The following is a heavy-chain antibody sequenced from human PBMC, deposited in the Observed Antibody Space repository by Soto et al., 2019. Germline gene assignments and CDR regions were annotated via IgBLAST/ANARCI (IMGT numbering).Heavy chain of an antibody. Sequence: ASVKVSCKASGYTFTSYGISWVRQAPGQGLEWMGWISAYNGNTNYAQKLQGRVTMTTDTSTSTAYMGLRSLRSDDTAVYYCARVKHIVVVTARRPAGYFDYWGQGTLVTVSS. CDR1: GYTFTSYG. V-gene: IGHV1-18*04. D-gene: IGHD2-21*02. CDR2: ISAYNGNT. CDR3: ARVKHIVVVTARRPAGYFDY. J-gene: IGHJ4*02.